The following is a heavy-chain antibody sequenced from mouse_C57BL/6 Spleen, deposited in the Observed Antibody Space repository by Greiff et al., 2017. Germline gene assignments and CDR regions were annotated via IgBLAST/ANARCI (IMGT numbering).Heavy chain of an antibody. CDR1: GFSLTSYG. J-gene: IGHJ2*01. CDR2: IWSGGST. CDR3: ARRGYDYYAFDD. Sequence: QVQLKESGPGLVQPSQSLSITCTVSGFSLTSYGVHWVRQSPGKGLEWLGVIWSGGSTDYNAAFISRLSISKDNSKSQVFFKMNSLQADDTAIYYCARRGYDYYAFDDWGQGTTLTVSS. V-gene: IGHV2-2*01. D-gene: IGHD1-1*01.